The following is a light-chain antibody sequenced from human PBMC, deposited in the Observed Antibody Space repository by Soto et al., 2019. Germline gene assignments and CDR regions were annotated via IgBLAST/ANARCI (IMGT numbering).Light chain of an antibody. CDR1: QSLSNNIY. CDR3: QQYGNSPQT. V-gene: IGKV3-20*01. CDR2: GAS. Sequence: EMVWTQAPVTRSLSPGGRATLSCRASQSLSNNIYLAWYQQKPGQAPRLLIYGASSRATGIPNRFSGSGSGTDFTLPLSSLEHEDFAVHYCQQYGNSPQTFGQGTQVDIK. J-gene: IGKJ1*01.